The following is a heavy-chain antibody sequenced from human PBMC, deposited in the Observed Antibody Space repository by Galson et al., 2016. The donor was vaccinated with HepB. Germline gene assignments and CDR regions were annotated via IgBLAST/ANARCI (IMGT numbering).Heavy chain of an antibody. J-gene: IGHJ6*01. CDR3: ARDAQQLLRGYYYGMDV. CDR1: GFTFSKYG. D-gene: IGHD1-1*01. CDR2: IWYDGSSK. V-gene: IGHV3-33*01. Sequence: SLRLSCAASGFTFSKYGMHWVRQAPGKGLEGVAGIWYDGSSKNYADSVKGRCIIFRDNSRNTLYLEMNSLRAEDTAVYYCARDAQQLLRGYYYGMDVWGQGTTVTVSS.